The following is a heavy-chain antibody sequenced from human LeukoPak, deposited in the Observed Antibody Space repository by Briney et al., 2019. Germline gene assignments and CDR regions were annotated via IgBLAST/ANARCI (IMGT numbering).Heavy chain of an antibody. CDR1: GYTFTSYG. V-gene: IGHV1-18*01. CDR3: ARVNGYCGGDCYFYFDY. CDR2: ISAYNGNT. D-gene: IGHD2-21*02. J-gene: IGHJ4*02. Sequence: ASVKVSCKASGYTFTSYGISWVRQAPGQGLEWMGWISAYNGNTNYAQKLQGRVTMTTDTSTSTAYMELRSLRSDDTAVYYCARVNGYCGGDCYFYFDYWGQGTLVTVFS.